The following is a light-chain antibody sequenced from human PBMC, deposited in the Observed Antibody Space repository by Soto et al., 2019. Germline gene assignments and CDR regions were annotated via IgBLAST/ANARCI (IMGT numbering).Light chain of an antibody. CDR2: AAS. Sequence: DIQMTQSPSSVSASVGDRVTITCRASQGISSWLAWYQQKPGKAPKLLIYAASSLQSGVPSRFSGSGSGTDFTLTISRLEPEDFAVYYCQKYGSSSITFGQGTRLEIK. J-gene: IGKJ5*01. CDR3: QKYGSSSIT. CDR1: QGISSW. V-gene: IGKV1-12*01.